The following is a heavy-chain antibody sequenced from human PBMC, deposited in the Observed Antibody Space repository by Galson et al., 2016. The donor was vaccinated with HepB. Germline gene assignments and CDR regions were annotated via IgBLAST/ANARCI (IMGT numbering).Heavy chain of an antibody. CDR3: ARGQTWIQLWL. Sequence: LRLSCAASGFTFSSYGMHWVRQAPGKGLEWVANIKQDGSEKYYVDSVKGRFTISRDNAKNSLYLQMNSLRAEDTAVYYCARGQTWIQLWLRGQGTLVTVSS. CDR1: GFTFSSYG. J-gene: IGHJ4*02. V-gene: IGHV3-7*03. CDR2: IKQDGSEK. D-gene: IGHD5-18*01.